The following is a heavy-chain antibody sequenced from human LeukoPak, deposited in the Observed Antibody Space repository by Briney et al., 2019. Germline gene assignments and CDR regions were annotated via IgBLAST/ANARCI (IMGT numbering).Heavy chain of an antibody. CDR1: GFTFTSYS. CDR2: ISGGGGST. J-gene: IGHJ4*02. Sequence: GGSLRLSCADSGFTFTSYSMKWVRQAPGKGLEWVSTISGGGGSTYYADPVKGRFTISRDNSKNTLYLQVNSLRAEDTAVYYCAKERGSSPLTCYWGQGTLVTVSS. D-gene: IGHD2-2*01. CDR3: AKERGSSPLTCY. V-gene: IGHV3-23*01.